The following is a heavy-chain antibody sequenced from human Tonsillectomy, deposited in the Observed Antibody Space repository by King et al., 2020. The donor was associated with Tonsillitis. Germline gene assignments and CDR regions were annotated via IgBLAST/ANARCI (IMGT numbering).Heavy chain of an antibody. D-gene: IGHD3-9*01. Sequence: VQLVESGGGVVQPGRSLRLSCAASGFTFSSYGMHWVRQAPGKGLEWVAVISYDGSNKYYADSVKGRFTISRDNSKNTLYLQMNSLRAEDTAVYYCAKGGYDIFQWGQGTLVTVSS. V-gene: IGHV3-30*18. CDR3: AKGGYDIFQ. CDR1: GFTFSSYG. CDR2: ISYDGSNK. J-gene: IGHJ4*02.